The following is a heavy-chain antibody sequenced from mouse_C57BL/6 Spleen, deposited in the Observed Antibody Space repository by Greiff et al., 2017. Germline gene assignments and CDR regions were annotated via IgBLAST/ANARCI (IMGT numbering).Heavy chain of an antibody. CDR3: ARGELGRNYFDY. CDR2: INPNNGGT. D-gene: IGHD4-1*01. CDR1: GYTFTDYN. J-gene: IGHJ2*01. V-gene: IGHV1-18*01. Sequence: VQLKQSGPELVKPGASVKIPCKASGYTFTDYNMDWVKQSHGKSLEWIGDINPNNGGTIYNQKFKGKATLTVDKSSSTAYMELRSLTSEDTAVYYCARGELGRNYFDYWGQGTTLTVSS.